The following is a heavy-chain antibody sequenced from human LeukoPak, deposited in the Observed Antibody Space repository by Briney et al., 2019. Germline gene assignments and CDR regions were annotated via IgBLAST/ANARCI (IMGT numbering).Heavy chain of an antibody. V-gene: IGHV1-2*02. D-gene: IGHD2-2*01. CDR2: INPNSGGT. CDR3: ARDWGYCSSTSCYNFDY. Sequence: ASVKVSCKASGYTFTGYYMHWVRQAPGQGLEWMGWINPNSGGTNYAQKFQGRVTMTRDTSISTAYMELSRLRSDDTAVYYCARDWGYCSSTSCYNFDYWGQGTLVTVSS. CDR1: GYTFTGYY. J-gene: IGHJ4*02.